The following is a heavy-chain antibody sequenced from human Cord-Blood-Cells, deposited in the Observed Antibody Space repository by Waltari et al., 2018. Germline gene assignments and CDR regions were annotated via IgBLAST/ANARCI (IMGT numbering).Heavy chain of an antibody. CDR3: ARPPANWGSLYLYVDL. D-gene: IGHD7-27*01. J-gene: IGHJ2*01. CDR1: GGSFSGYY. V-gene: IGHV4-34*01. Sequence: QVQLQQWGAGLLKPSETLSLTCAAYGGSFSGYYWSWIRQPPGKGLEWIGEINRSGSTNYNPALKSRVTSSVDTAKNQVSLQLGSVTGAGTAVYYCARPPANWGSLYLYVDLRGRGTRVTVSS. CDR2: INRSGST.